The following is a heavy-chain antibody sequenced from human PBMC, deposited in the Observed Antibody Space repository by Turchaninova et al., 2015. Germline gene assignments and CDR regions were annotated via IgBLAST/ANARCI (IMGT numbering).Heavy chain of an antibody. Sequence: QLQESGPGLVKPSETLSLTCTFSGGSISSNSYYWGWIRPPPGKELEWFGITYYSGSTYLHLSLKSRVTMPLDPSTNQFSLKLSSVTGADTAVYYCARQGATYSFDLWGQGTLVTVSS. CDR3: ARQGATYSFDL. CDR1: GGSISSNSYY. J-gene: IGHJ4*02. V-gene: IGHV4-39*07. D-gene: IGHD1-26*01. CDR2: TYYSGST.